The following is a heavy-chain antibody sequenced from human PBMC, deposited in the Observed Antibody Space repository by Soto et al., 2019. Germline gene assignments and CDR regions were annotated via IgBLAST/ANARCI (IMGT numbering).Heavy chain of an antibody. Sequence: QVQLVESGGGVVQPGRSLRLSCAASGFTFSSYGMHWVRQAPGKGLEWVARIWYDGSNKNYADSVKGRFTISRDNSKSTLYLQMNSVRAEDTAGYYCVGDGGSWGFDYWGQGTLVTVSS. V-gene: IGHV3-33*01. J-gene: IGHJ4*02. CDR1: GFTFSSYG. CDR3: VGDGGSWGFDY. CDR2: IWYDGSNK. D-gene: IGHD3-10*01.